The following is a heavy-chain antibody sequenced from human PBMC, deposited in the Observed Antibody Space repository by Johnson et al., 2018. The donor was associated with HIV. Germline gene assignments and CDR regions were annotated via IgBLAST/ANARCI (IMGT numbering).Heavy chain of an antibody. J-gene: IGHJ3*02. CDR1: GFTFSSYG. Sequence: VQLVESGGGVVQPGRSLRLSCAASGFTFSSYGMHWVRQAPGKGLEWVAVISYDGSNKYYADSVKGRFTISRDNSKNTLYLQMNGLRAEDTAVYYCAGIRSSDKDIWGQGTMVTVSS. D-gene: IGHD2-21*01. CDR3: AGIRSSDKDI. V-gene: IGHV3-30*03. CDR2: ISYDGSNK.